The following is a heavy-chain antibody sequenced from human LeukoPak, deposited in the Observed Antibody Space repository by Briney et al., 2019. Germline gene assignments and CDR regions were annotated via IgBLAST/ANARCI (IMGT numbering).Heavy chain of an antibody. D-gene: IGHD2-21*01. Sequence: SGPTLGHPPPPLTLTCTFSGFSLSTSGVGEGWIRQPRGKALEWLALIYWCDHNRYSPSLNSTLTITKAPSKTQVVLTMTHIDPVDTATYYYAHIPGILWSTLNWFVPWGQGTLVTVSS. CDR2: IYWCDHN. CDR3: AHIPGILWSTLNWFVP. CDR1: GFSLSTSGVG. J-gene: IGHJ5*02. V-gene: IGHV2-5*01.